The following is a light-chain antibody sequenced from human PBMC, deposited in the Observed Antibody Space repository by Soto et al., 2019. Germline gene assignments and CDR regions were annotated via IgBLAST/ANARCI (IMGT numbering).Light chain of an antibody. J-gene: IGKJ5*01. CDR2: LAS. V-gene: IGKV1-39*01. CDR1: QSISRY. Sequence: VDRCVCSVCTSVWSPVHYTCRASQSISRYLSWYQQKPGKAPKLLIYLASSLQSGVPSRFSGSGSGTDFALTISSLQPEDLATYYCLESSSALTFGLGTRLEIK. CDR3: LESSSALT.